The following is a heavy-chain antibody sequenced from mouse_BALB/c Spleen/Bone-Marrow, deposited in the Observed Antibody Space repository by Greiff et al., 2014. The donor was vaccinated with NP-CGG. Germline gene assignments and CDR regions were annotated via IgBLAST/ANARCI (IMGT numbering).Heavy chain of an antibody. D-gene: IGHD1-1*01. CDR3: APYYYGRWFAN. J-gene: IGHJ3*01. Sequence: EVQLQQSGAELVRPGASVKLSCTASGFNIKDTYMHWVKQRPEQGLEWIGRIDPANGNIKYDPKFQGKATITADTSSNTAYMQLSSRTSEDNAVYYCAPYYYGRWFANWGQGTLGTVSA. V-gene: IGHV14-3*02. CDR1: GFNIKDTY. CDR2: IDPANGNI.